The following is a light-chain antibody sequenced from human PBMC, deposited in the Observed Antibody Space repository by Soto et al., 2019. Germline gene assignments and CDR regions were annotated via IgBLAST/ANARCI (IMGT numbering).Light chain of an antibody. CDR3: QSFDSSLSGWV. V-gene: IGLV1-40*01. CDR2: GNS. J-gene: IGLJ2*01. Sequence: QSVLTQPPSVSGAPGQRVTISCTGSSSNIGAGYDVHWYQQLPGTAPKLLIYGNSNRPSGVPDRISGSKSGTSASLAISGLRAEDEADYYCQSFDSSLSGWVFGGGTQLTVL. CDR1: SSNIGAGYD.